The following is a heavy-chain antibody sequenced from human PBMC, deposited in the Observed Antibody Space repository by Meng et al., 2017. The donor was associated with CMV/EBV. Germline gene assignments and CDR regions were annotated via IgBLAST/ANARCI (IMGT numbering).Heavy chain of an antibody. CDR1: GFTFSSYS. CDR2: ISSSSSYI. V-gene: IGHV3-21*01. Sequence: GVLKISCAASGFTFSSYSMNWVRQAPGKGLEWVSSISSSSSYIYYADSVKGRFTISRDNAKNSLYLQMNSLRAEDTAVYYCAREGVPAAKTGYFDYWGQGTLVTVSS. J-gene: IGHJ4*02. CDR3: AREGVPAAKTGYFDY. D-gene: IGHD2-2*01.